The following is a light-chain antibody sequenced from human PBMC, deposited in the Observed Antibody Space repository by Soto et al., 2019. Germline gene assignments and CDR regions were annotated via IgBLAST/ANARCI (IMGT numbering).Light chain of an antibody. CDR1: QSVSSN. CDR2: GAS. J-gene: IGKJ2*01. V-gene: IGKV3-15*01. CDR3: QQYNNWPGT. Sequence: EIVMTQSPATLSVSPGERATLSCRASQSVSSNLAWYQQKPGQAPRLLIYGASTRAAGIPARFSGGGSGTEFTLTISSVQSDDFVVYCCQQYNNWPGTFGRGTKLEIK.